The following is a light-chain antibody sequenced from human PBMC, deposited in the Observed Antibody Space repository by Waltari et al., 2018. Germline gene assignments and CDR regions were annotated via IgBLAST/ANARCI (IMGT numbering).Light chain of an antibody. CDR2: WAS. CDR3: HQYYTTPRT. J-gene: IGKJ1*01. V-gene: IGKV4-1*01. CDR1: QSVLYSYTSKNY. Sequence: DIVMTQSPDSLAVSLGERATINCKSSQSVLYSYTSKNYLAWYQQKPGQPPKLLLYWASTRASGAPDRVSGSGSGTDFTLTISSLQAEDVAVYYCHQYYTTPRTFGQGTKVEIK.